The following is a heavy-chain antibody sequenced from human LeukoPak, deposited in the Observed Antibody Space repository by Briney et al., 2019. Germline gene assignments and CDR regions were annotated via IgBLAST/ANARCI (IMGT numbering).Heavy chain of an antibody. J-gene: IGHJ5*02. CDR2: ISGSGGST. D-gene: IGHD3-9*01. CDR1: GFTFSSYA. Sequence: GGSLRLSCAASGFTFSSYAMSWVRQAPGKGLEWVSAISGSGGSTYYADSVKGRFTISRDNSKNTLYLQMNSLRAEDTAVYYCAKASTYYDILTGGSYNWFDPWAREPWSPPPQ. V-gene: IGHV3-23*01. CDR3: AKASTYYDILTGGSYNWFDP.